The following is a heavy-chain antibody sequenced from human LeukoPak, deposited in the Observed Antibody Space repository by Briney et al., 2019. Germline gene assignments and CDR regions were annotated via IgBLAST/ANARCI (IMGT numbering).Heavy chain of an antibody. CDR3: ARRPRSSWYLCWFDP. D-gene: IGHD6-13*01. J-gene: IGHJ5*02. CDR1: GGSFSGYY. CDR2: IYHSGST. Sequence: SETLSLTCAVYGGSFSGYYWSWIRQPPGKGLEWIGEIYHSGSTNYNPSLKSRVTISVGTSKNQFYLKLSSVAAADTAVYYCARRPRSSWYLCWFDPWGQGTLVTVSS. V-gene: IGHV4-34*01.